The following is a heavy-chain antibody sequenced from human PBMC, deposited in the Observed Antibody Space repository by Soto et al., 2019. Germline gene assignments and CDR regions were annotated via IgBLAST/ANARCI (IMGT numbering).Heavy chain of an antibody. D-gene: IGHD5-12*01. J-gene: IGHJ4*02. CDR1: GGTFSSYA. Sequence: QVQLVQSGAEVKKPGSSVKVSCKASGGTFSSYAISWVRQAPGQGLEWMGGIIPIFGTANYAQKFQGRVTITADESTSTAYMELSSLRSEDTAVYYCARDYRLVSQYGYNRQQYESWGQGTLVTVSS. CDR2: IIPIFGTA. CDR3: ARDYRLVSQYGYNRQQYES. V-gene: IGHV1-69*01.